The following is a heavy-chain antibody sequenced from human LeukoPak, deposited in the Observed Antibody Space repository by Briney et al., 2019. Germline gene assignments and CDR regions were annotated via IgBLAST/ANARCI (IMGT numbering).Heavy chain of an antibody. J-gene: IGHJ5*02. D-gene: IGHD2/OR15-2a*01. CDR2: IYTSGST. Sequence: PSETLSLTCTVSSASLSSNYWSWIRQPAGKGLEWIGRIYTSGSTDYNPSLESRVTMSVDTSKNQFSLKLSSVTAADTAVYYCARLNIHNWFDPWGQGTLVTVSS. CDR1: SASLSSNY. CDR3: ARLNIHNWFDP. V-gene: IGHV4-4*07.